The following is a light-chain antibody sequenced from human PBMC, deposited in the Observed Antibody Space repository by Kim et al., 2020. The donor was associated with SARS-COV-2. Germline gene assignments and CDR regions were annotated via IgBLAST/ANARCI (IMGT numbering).Light chain of an antibody. Sequence: PGETFTLTVASSTGAVTPTHYPYWFQKKPGEVPRTLIFDTGSRHSWTPARFSGSLSGDKAVLTLAGAQPEDEGDYYCLLSFSGIRVFGGGTQLTVL. V-gene: IGLV7-46*01. J-gene: IGLJ3*02. CDR1: TGAVTPTHY. CDR3: LLSFSGIRV. CDR2: DTG.